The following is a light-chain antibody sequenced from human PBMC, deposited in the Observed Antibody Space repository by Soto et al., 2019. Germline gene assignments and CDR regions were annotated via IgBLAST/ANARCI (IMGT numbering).Light chain of an antibody. CDR3: CSYAGSYTVV. Sequence: QSALTQPRSVSGAPGQSVTISCIGTSSDVGGYNYVSWYQQQPGTAPKLMIYDVSKRPSGVPDRFSGSKSGNTASLTISGLQAEDEAYYYCCSYAGSYTVVFGGGTKLTVL. CDR2: DVS. J-gene: IGLJ2*01. V-gene: IGLV2-11*01. CDR1: SSDVGGYNY.